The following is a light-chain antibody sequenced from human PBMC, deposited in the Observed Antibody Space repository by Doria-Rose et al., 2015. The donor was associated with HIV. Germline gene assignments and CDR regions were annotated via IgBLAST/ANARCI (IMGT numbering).Light chain of an antibody. CDR1: SSDVGDYNY. CDR3: SSYAGSNNVV. J-gene: IGLJ2*01. V-gene: IGLV2-8*01. CDR2: EVS. Sequence: QSVLIQPPSASGSPGQSVTISCTGTSSDVGDYNYVSWYQQHPGKAPKPMIYEVSERPSGVPDRFSGSKSGNTASLTVSGLQAEDEADYYCSSYAGSNNVVFGGGTKLTVL.